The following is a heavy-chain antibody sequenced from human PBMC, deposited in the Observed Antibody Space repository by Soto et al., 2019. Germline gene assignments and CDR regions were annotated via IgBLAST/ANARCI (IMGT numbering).Heavy chain of an antibody. CDR1: GDTFFNYT. J-gene: IGHJ6*03. CDR3: ASGKSQMTQDRMGFYYYMDV. D-gene: IGHD2-15*01. Sequence: QVQLVQSGAEVKKPGSSVKISCTTSGDTFFNYTFTWVRRAPGQGLEWMGRVIPLLDASNYAEKFQDRVTITADKSPSTAYMELSGLKSDDSAIYYCASGKSQMTQDRMGFYYYMDVWGKGTTVTVSS. CDR2: VIPLLDAS. V-gene: IGHV1-69*08.